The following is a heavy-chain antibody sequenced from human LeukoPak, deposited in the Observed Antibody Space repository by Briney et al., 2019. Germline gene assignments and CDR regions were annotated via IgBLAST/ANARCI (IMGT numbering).Heavy chain of an antibody. Sequence: PGGSLRLSCAASGFTFSSYAMSWVRQAPGKGREWVSVISGSGGSTYYENSVKGRFTISRDNSKNTLYLQMNSLRAEDTAVYFCAKDRPSTMAAGTGYYYYYYMDVWGKGTTVTVSS. D-gene: IGHD6-13*01. J-gene: IGHJ6*03. CDR2: ISGSGGST. CDR1: GFTFSSYA. V-gene: IGHV3-23*01. CDR3: AKDRPSTMAAGTGYYYYYYMDV.